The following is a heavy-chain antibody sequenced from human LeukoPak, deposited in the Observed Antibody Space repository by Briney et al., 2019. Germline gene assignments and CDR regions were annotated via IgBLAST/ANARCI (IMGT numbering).Heavy chain of an antibody. Sequence: ASVKVSCKASGYTFTSYDINWVRQATGQGLEWMGWINPNSGGTNYAQKFQGRVTMTRDTSISTAYMELSRLRSDDTAVYYCARLSSGWAPRAFDIWGQGTMVTVSS. V-gene: IGHV1-2*02. CDR3: ARLSSGWAPRAFDI. J-gene: IGHJ3*02. D-gene: IGHD6-19*01. CDR1: GYTFTSYD. CDR2: INPNSGGT.